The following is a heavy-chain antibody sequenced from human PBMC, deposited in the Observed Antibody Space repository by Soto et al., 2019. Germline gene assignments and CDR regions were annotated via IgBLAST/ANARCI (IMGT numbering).Heavy chain of an antibody. CDR1: GGSVSSGSYY. D-gene: IGHD3-16*01. Sequence: PSETLSLTCTVSGGSVSSGSYYWSWIRQPPGKGLEWIGYIYYSGSTNYNPSLKSRVTISVDTSKNQFSLKLSSVTAADTAVYYCLGGRESDAFDSWGQGTMVTVSS. J-gene: IGHJ3*02. CDR3: LGGRESDAFDS. V-gene: IGHV4-61*01. CDR2: IYYSGST.